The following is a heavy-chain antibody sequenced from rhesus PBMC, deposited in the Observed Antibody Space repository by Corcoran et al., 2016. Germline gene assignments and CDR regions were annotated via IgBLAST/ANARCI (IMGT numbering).Heavy chain of an antibody. V-gene: IGHV2-1*01. CDR1: GFSLSTSGMG. J-gene: IGHJ5-1*01. Sequence: QVTLKESGPALVKPTQTLTLTCTFSGFSLSTSGMGVGWIRQPPGKTLEWLAHIYWDDGKHYSPSLKSRLTISKDSSNNQVVLTMTNMDPVDTATYYCARMDSYGTTSRFDVWGPGVLVTVSS. D-gene: IGHD4-29*01. CDR2: IYWDDGK. CDR3: ARMDSYGTTSRFDV.